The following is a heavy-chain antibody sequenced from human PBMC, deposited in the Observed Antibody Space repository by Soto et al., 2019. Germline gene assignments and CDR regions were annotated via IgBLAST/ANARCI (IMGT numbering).Heavy chain of an antibody. D-gene: IGHD2-15*01. Sequence: QPGGSLRLSCAASGFTFSSYGMHWVRQAPGKGLEWVAVIWYDGSNRYYADSVKGRFTISRDNSKNTLYLQMNSLRAEDTAVYYCARSLKVLLTLDYWGQGTLVTVSS. V-gene: IGHV3-33*01. CDR2: IWYDGSNR. CDR1: GFTFSSYG. CDR3: ARSLKVLLTLDY. J-gene: IGHJ4*02.